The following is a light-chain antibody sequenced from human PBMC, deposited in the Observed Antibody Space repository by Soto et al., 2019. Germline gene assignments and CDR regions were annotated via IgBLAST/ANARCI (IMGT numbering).Light chain of an antibody. J-gene: IGLJ1*01. CDR3: QVWDIMTDNYV. V-gene: IGLV3-21*04. CDR1: NLGDKR. Sequence: SYELTQPPSVSVAPETTATITCGGTNLGDKRVHWYRQKPGQAPVLLISYDSDRPSGIPERFSGSNSGNTATLTISRVEAGDEADYYCQVWDIMTDNYVFGGGTK. CDR2: YDS.